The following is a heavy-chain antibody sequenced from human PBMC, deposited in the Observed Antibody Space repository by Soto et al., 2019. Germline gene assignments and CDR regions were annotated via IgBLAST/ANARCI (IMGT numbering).Heavy chain of an antibody. V-gene: IGHV1-46*01. J-gene: IGHJ4*02. CDR1: GYTFTNYR. D-gene: IGHD6-19*01. Sequence: QVQVVQSGAEVKKPGASVKVSCKTSGYTFTNYRVHWVRQAPGQGLEWMGAINPNGGSTTYAQHLQGRVTMTSDSSTSTVYMEMGSLRSDDSAVYYCALPKNTLGWYNFWGQGTLVTVS. CDR3: ALPKNTLGWYNF. CDR2: INPNGGST.